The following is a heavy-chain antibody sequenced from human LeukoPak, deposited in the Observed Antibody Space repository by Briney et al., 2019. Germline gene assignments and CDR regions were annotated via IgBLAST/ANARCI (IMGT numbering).Heavy chain of an antibody. CDR3: AREYYYYDSSGDAFDI. D-gene: IGHD3-22*01. CDR1: GGSISSSSYY. CDR2: IYYSGST. V-gene: IGHV4-39*07. J-gene: IGHJ3*02. Sequence: KPSETLSLTCTVSGGSISSSSYYWGWIRQPPGKGLEWIGSIYYSGSTYYNPSLKSRVTISVDTSKNQFSLKLSSVTAADTAVYYCAREYYYYDSSGDAFDIWGQGTMVTVSS.